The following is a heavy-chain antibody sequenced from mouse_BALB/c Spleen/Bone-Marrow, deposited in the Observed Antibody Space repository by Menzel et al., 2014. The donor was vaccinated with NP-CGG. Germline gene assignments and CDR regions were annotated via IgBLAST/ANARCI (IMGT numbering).Heavy chain of an antibody. Sequence: VQGVESGPGLVAPSQSLSITCTVSGFSLTSYGVHWVRQPPGKGLEWLGVIWAGGITNYNSTLMSRLSINKDDSKSKVILKMNSLQTDDTAMYYCARGGYYKYDEDAMDYWGQGTSVTVSS. J-gene: IGHJ4*01. CDR3: ARGGYYKYDEDAMDY. V-gene: IGHV2-9*02. D-gene: IGHD2-14*01. CDR2: IWAGGIT. CDR1: GFSLTSYG.